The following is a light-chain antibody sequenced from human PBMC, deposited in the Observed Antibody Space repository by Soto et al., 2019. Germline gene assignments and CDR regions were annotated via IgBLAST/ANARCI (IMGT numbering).Light chain of an antibody. CDR1: HRLNTY. V-gene: IGKV1-8*01. CDR3: QQYFSYPYT. CDR2: GVS. Sequence: IQMTQSPSTLSASVGDIFTITCRASHRLNTYLAWYQQKPGTAPKLLIYGVSSLQSGVPSRFSGSGSGTDFTLIISSLQSEDFATYYCQQYFSYPYTFGQGTKVDIK. J-gene: IGKJ2*01.